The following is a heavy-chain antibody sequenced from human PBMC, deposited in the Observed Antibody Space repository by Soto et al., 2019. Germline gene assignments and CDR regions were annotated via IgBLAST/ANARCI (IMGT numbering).Heavy chain of an antibody. V-gene: IGHV3-48*01. CDR2: ISSSSSTI. J-gene: IGHJ3*02. D-gene: IGHD2-15*01. Sequence: LRLSCAASGFTFSSYSMSWVRQAPGKGLEWVSYISSSSSTIYYADSVKGRFTISRDNAKNSLYLQMNSLRGEDTAVYYCARGGITRVAPFDIWGQGTMVTVSS. CDR1: GFTFSSYS. CDR3: ARGGITRVAPFDI.